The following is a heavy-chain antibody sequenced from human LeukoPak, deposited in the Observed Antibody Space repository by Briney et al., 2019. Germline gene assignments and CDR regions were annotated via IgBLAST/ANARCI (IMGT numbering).Heavy chain of an antibody. CDR3: ANTWFGELSPYMDY. V-gene: IGHV3-30*18. D-gene: IGHD3-10*01. Sequence: GGSLRLSCAASGFTFSSYGMHWVRQAPGKGLKWVAVISYDGSNKYYADSVKGRFTISRDNSKNTLYLQMNSLRAEDTAVYYCANTWFGELSPYMDYWGQGTLVTVSS. J-gene: IGHJ4*02. CDR2: ISYDGSNK. CDR1: GFTFSSYG.